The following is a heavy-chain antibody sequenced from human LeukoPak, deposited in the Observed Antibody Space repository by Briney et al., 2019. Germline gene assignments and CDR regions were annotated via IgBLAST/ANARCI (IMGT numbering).Heavy chain of an antibody. D-gene: IGHD2-2*01. Sequence: NPSETLSLTCAVYGESFSAYSWNWIRQSPGKGLEWIGEINHSGSINYNPSLKSRVTISVDTSKNQTSKRQFSLKLNSVTAADTAVYYCTRERSTPGINWFDPWGQGTLVTVSS. J-gene: IGHJ5*02. CDR2: INHSGSI. V-gene: IGHV4-34*01. CDR3: TRERSTPGINWFDP. CDR1: GESFSAYS.